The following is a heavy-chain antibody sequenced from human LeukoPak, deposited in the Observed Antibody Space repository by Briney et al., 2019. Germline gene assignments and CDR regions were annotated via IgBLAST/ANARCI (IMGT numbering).Heavy chain of an antibody. Sequence: PGGSLRLACAASGFTFSSYGMHWVRQAPGKELEWVAVIWYDGSNKYYADSVKGRFIISRDNSKNTLYLQMNSLRAEDTAVYYCARELGRVGAFDIWGQGTMVTVSS. CDR3: ARELGRVGAFDI. V-gene: IGHV3-33*08. J-gene: IGHJ3*02. D-gene: IGHD1-26*01. CDR2: IWYDGSNK. CDR1: GFTFSSYG.